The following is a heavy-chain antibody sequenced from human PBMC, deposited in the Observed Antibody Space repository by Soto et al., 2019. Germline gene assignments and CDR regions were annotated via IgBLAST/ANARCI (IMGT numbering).Heavy chain of an antibody. D-gene: IGHD6-6*01. J-gene: IGHJ6*02. CDR1: GYSFTSYW. CDR3: ARFGSSDYYYYYYGMDV. V-gene: IGHV5-51*01. CDR2: IYPGDSDT. Sequence: PGESLKISCKGSGYSFTSYWIGWVRQMPGKGLEWMGIIYPGDSDTRYSPSFQGQVTISADKSISTAYLQWSSLKASDTAMYYCARFGSSDYYYYYYGMDVWGQGTTVTVSS.